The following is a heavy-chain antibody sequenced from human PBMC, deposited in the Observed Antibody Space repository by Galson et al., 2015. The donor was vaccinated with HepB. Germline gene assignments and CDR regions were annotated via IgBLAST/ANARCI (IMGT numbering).Heavy chain of an antibody. Sequence: SLRLSCAASGFTFSSYNMNWVRQAPGKGLEWISFISATGTTIYYADSVKDRFTISRDNAKTSLYLQMDSLGAKDTALYYCVREAVAIFGVGNRFDPWGQGTLVTVSS. CDR3: VREAVAIFGVGNRFDP. V-gene: IGHV3-48*03. D-gene: IGHD3-3*01. J-gene: IGHJ5*02. CDR1: GFTFSSYN. CDR2: ISATGTTI.